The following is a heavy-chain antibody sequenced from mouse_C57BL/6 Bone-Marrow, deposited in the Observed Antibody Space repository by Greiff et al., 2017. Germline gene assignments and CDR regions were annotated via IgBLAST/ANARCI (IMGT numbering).Heavy chain of an antibody. J-gene: IGHJ3*01. CDR2: IYPGSGST. Sequence: QVQLQQPGAELVKPGASVKMSCKASGYTFTSYWITWVKQRPGQGLEWIGDIYPGSGSTNYNEKFKSKATLTVDTSSSTAYMQLSSLTSEDSAVYYYARWEGYGYDEGSFAYWGQGTLVTVSA. D-gene: IGHD2-2*01. CDR3: ARWEGYGYDEGSFAY. CDR1: GYTFTSYW. V-gene: IGHV1-55*01.